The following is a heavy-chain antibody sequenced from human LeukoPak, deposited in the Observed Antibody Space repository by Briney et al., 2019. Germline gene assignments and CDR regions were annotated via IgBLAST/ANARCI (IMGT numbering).Heavy chain of an antibody. CDR1: GYTFTSYY. Sequence: ASVKVSCKASGYTFTSYYMHWVRQAPGQGLEWMGIINPSGGSTSYAQKFQGRVTMTRDTSTSTVYMELSSLRSEDTAVYYCARDRASLQYSSGWYPRYGMDVWGQGTTVTVSS. J-gene: IGHJ6*02. D-gene: IGHD6-19*01. CDR2: INPSGGST. CDR3: ARDRASLQYSSGWYPRYGMDV. V-gene: IGHV1-46*01.